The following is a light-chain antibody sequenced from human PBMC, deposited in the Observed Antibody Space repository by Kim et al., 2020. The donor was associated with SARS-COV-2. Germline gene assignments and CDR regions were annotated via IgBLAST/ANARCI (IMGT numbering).Light chain of an antibody. V-gene: IGLV6-57*03. CDR2: GAN. J-gene: IGLJ3*02. Sequence: NFMLTQPPSVSESPGTTVTISCTRSGGASASFYVQWYQQRPGSAPTTVIYGANQRPPGVPDRFSASVAQSSGSASLTISGLKTEDEADYYCQSFDSSNLWVFGGGTQLTV. CDR1: GGASASFY. CDR3: QSFDSSNLWV.